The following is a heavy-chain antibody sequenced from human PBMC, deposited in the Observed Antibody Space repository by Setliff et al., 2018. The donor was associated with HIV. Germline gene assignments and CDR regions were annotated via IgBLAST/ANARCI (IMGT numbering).Heavy chain of an antibody. Sequence: PGGSLRLSCTASGFRFSNYAMTWVRQAPGKGLEWVATIGGVGFVSTYYADSVKGRFTISRDNSNNTLSLQMNSLRAEDTALYYCARHRFDFGYHYYYMDVWGKGTTVTVSS. CDR1: GFRFSNYA. CDR3: ARHRFDFGYHYYYMDV. V-gene: IGHV3-23*01. J-gene: IGHJ6*03. CDR2: IGGVGFVST. D-gene: IGHD5-12*01.